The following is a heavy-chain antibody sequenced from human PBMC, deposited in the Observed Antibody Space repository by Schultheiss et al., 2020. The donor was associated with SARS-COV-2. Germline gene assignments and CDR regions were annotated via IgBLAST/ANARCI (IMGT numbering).Heavy chain of an antibody. D-gene: IGHD4-11*01. CDR3: AKGRGATVRYYYGMDV. CDR1: GFTFSSYG. Sequence: GESLKISCAASGFTFSSYGMHWVRQAPGKGLEWVAVISYDGSNKYYADSVKGRFTISRDNSKNTLYLQMNSLRAEDTAVYYCAKGRGATVRYYYGMDVWGQGTTVTVSS. J-gene: IGHJ6*02. V-gene: IGHV3-30*18. CDR2: ISYDGSNK.